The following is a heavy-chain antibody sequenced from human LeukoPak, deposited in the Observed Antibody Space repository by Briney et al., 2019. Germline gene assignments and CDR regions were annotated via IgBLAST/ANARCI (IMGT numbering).Heavy chain of an antibody. CDR3: ARATTVTSLPYAFDI. V-gene: IGHV1-18*01. Sequence: GASVKVSCKASGYTFTSYGISWVRQAPGQGLEWMGWISAYNGNTNYAQKFQGRVTMTRDTSISTAYMELSRLRSDDTAVYYCARATTVTSLPYAFDIWGQGTMVTVSS. CDR1: GYTFTSYG. J-gene: IGHJ3*02. CDR2: ISAYNGNT. D-gene: IGHD4-17*01.